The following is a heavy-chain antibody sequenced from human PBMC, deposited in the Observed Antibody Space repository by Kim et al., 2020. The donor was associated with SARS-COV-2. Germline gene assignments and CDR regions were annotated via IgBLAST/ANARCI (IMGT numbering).Heavy chain of an antibody. V-gene: IGHV1-46*01. Sequence: ASVKVSCKASGYTFTSYYMHWVRQAPGQGLEWMGIINPSGGSTSYAQKFQGRVTMTRDTSTSTVYMELSSLRSEDTAVYYCARGPPGCIRSSTSCSYSRPYYYYGMDVWGQGTTVTVSS. J-gene: IGHJ6*02. D-gene: IGHD2-2*01. CDR3: ARGPPGCIRSSTSCSYSRPYYYYGMDV. CDR2: INPSGGST. CDR1: GYTFTSYY.